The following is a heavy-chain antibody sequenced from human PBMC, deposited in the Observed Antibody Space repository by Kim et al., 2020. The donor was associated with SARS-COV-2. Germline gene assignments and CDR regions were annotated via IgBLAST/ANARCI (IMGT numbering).Heavy chain of an antibody. CDR2: IYYSGST. J-gene: IGHJ3*02. CDR3: ARHGDFGVYGNDAFDI. CDR1: GGSISSYY. Sequence: SETLSLTCTVSGGSISSYYWSWIRQPPGKGLEWIGYIYYSGSTNYNPSLKSRVTISVDTSKNQFSLKLSSVTAADTAVYYCARHGDFGVYGNDAFDIWGQGTMVTVSS. V-gene: IGHV4-59*08. D-gene: IGHD3-10*01.